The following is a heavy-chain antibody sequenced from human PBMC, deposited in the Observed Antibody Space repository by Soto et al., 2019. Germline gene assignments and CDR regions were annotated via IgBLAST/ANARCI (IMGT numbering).Heavy chain of an antibody. J-gene: IGHJ3*02. CDR1: GYTFTIYY. Sequence: ASVKVSCKASGYTFTIYYMHWVRQAPGQGLEWMGIINPSGGSTSYAQKFQGRVTMTRDTSTSTVYMELSSLRSEDTAVYYCARDTPPNGGSYEAFDIWGQGTMVTVSS. CDR3: ARDTPPNGGSYEAFDI. V-gene: IGHV1-46*01. D-gene: IGHD1-26*01. CDR2: INPSGGST.